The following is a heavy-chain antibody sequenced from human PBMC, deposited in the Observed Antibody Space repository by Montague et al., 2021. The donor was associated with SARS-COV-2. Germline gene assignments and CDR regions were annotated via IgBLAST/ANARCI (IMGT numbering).Heavy chain of an antibody. CDR3: ARSYSSSWQNDF. CDR1: GGSISSSSYE. V-gene: IGHV4-39*01. Sequence: SETLSLTCTVSGGSISSSSYEWGWIRQPPGKGLEWIGSIYYSGGTYYNPSLKSRVTISVDTSKNQFSLKLSSVTAADTAVYYCARSYSSSWQNDFWGQGTLVTVSS. CDR2: IYYSGGT. J-gene: IGHJ4*02. D-gene: IGHD6-13*01.